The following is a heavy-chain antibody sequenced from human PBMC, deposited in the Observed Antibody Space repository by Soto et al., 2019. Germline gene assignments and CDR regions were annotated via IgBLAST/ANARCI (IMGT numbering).Heavy chain of an antibody. V-gene: IGHV3-23*01. J-gene: IGHJ5*02. D-gene: IGHD2-2*01. CDR2: ISGSGGST. CDR1: GFTFSSYA. Sequence: GGSLRLSCAASGFTFSSYAMSWVRQAPGKGLEWVSAISGSGGSTYYADSVKGRFTISRDNSKNTLYLQMNSLRAEDTAVYYCAKRIVVVPAAMENWFDPWGQGTLVTVSS. CDR3: AKRIVVVPAAMENWFDP.